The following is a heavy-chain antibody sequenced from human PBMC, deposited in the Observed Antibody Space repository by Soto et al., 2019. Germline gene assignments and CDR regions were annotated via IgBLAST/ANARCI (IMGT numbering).Heavy chain of an antibody. CDR1: GFTFSSYW. V-gene: IGHV3-7*01. CDR3: ARVGSSWYYYDSSGYAYFDY. J-gene: IGHJ4*02. D-gene: IGHD3-22*01. CDR2: IKQDGSEK. Sequence: GGSLRLSCAASGFTFSSYWMSWVRQAPGKGLEWVANIKQDGSEKYYVDSVKGRFTISRDNAKNSLYLQMNSLRAEDMAVYYCARVGSSWYYYDSSGYAYFDYWGQGTLVTVSS.